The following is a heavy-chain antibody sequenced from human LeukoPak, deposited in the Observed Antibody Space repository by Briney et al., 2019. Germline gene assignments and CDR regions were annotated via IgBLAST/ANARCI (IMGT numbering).Heavy chain of an antibody. CDR2: IIPILGIA. CDR1: GGTFSSYA. D-gene: IGHD3-3*01. CDR3: ARSPTVLRFLEWYRYYFDY. V-gene: IGHV1-69*04. J-gene: IGHJ4*02. Sequence: ASVKVSCKASGGTFSSYAISWVRQAPGQGLEWMGRIIPILGIANYAQKFQGRVTMTRNTSISTAYMELSSLRSEDTAVYYCARSPTVLRFLEWYRYYFDYWGQGTLVTVSS.